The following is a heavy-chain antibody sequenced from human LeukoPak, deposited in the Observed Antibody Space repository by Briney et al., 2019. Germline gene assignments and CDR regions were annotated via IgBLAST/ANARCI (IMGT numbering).Heavy chain of an antibody. CDR3: AKVLGTDDDYGDYGVAFDI. D-gene: IGHD4-17*01. V-gene: IGHV3-23*01. Sequence: GGSLRLSCAASGFTFSSYAMSWVRQAPGKGLEWVSAISGSGGSTYYADSVKGRFTISRDNSKNTLYLQMNSLRAEDTAVYYCAKVLGTDDDYGDYGVAFDIWGQGTMVTVSS. CDR1: GFTFSSYA. CDR2: ISGSGGST. J-gene: IGHJ3*02.